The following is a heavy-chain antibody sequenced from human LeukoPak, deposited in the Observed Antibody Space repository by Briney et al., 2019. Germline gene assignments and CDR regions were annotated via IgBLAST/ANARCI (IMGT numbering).Heavy chain of an antibody. CDR1: GYSISSGYY. CDR3: ARTYRRIAAAGTTGRSWFDP. CDR2: IYHSGST. D-gene: IGHD6-13*01. V-gene: IGHV4-38-2*02. Sequence: SETLSLTCTVSGYSISSGYYWGWIRQPPGKGLEWIGSIYHSGSTNYNPSLKSRVTISVDTSKNQFSLKLSSVTAADTAVYYCARTYRRIAAAGTTGRSWFDPWGQGTLVTVSS. J-gene: IGHJ5*02.